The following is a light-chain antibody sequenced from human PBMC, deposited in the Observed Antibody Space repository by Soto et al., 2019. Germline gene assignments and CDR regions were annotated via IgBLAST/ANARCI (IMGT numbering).Light chain of an antibody. Sequence: QYALTQPASVSGSPGKSITISCTGTSSDVGGYNYVSWYQQHPGKVPRLMIYEVSNRPSGLSNRFSGSKSGNTASLTISGRKAEDEADYYCSSYTSSNTWVFGGGTKLTVL. CDR1: SSDVGGYNY. CDR3: SSYTSSNTWV. J-gene: IGLJ3*02. CDR2: EVS. V-gene: IGLV2-14*01.